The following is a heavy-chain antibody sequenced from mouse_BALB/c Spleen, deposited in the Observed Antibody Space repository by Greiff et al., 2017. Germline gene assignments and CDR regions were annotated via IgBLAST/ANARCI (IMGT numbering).Heavy chain of an antibody. CDR2: ISSGGSYT. Sequence: EVKLMESGGDLVKPGGSLKLSCAASGFTFSSYGMSWVRQTPDKRLEWVATISSGGSYTYYPDSVKGRFTISRDNAKNTRYLQMSSLKSEDTAMYYCAEVISTATYYAMDYWGQGTSVTVSS. CDR1: GFTFSSYG. D-gene: IGHD1-2*01. V-gene: IGHV5-6*01. J-gene: IGHJ4*01. CDR3: AEVISTATYYAMDY.